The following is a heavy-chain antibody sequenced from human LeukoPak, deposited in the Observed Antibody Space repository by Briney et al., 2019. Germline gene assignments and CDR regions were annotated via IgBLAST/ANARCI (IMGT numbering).Heavy chain of an antibody. D-gene: IGHD6-19*01. Sequence: PGGSLRLSCVASGFTFSSHGMHWVRQAPGKGLEWVAFIRYDGSNKYYADSVKGRFTISRDNSKNTLYLQMNSLRAEDTAVYYCARSLDPGYSSGWTLWGGGQGTLVTVSS. V-gene: IGHV3-30*02. CDR1: GFTFSSHG. J-gene: IGHJ4*02. CDR2: IRYDGSNK. CDR3: ARSLDPGYSSGWTLWG.